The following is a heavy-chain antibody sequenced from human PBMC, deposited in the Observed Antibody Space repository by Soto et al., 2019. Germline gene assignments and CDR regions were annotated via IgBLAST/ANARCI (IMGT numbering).Heavy chain of an antibody. D-gene: IGHD3-22*01. CDR2: IYYSGST. Sequence: PSETLSLTCTVSGGSISSGGYYWSWIRQHPGKGLEWIGYIYYSGSTYYNPSLKSRVTISVDTSKNQFSLKLSSVTAADTAVYYCARDSSGYYLGVYYGMDVWGQGTTVTVSS. CDR1: GGSISSGGYY. V-gene: IGHV4-31*03. CDR3: ARDSSGYYLGVYYGMDV. J-gene: IGHJ6*02.